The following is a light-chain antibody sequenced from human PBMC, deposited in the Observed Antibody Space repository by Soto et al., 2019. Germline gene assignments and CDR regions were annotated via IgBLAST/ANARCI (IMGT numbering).Light chain of an antibody. CDR3: QQYGSSPRT. CDR2: DAS. CDR1: QSVSSNY. J-gene: IGKJ1*01. V-gene: IGKV3D-20*01. Sequence: EIVLTQSPAILSLSPGERATLSCGASQSVSSNYVAWYQQRPGLAPRLLIYDASDRATGIPDRFSGSGSGTDFTLTISRLEPEDFAVYYCQQYGSSPRTVGQGTKVEI.